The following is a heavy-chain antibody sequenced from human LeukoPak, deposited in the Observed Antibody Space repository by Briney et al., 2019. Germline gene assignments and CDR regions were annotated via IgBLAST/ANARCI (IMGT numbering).Heavy chain of an antibody. CDR1: GFTFSSSW. CDR3: ARPGSTWRFDY. CDR2: MKQDGSEK. Sequence: PGGSLRLSCAASGFTFSSSWMTCVRQAPGKGLEWVANMKQDGSEKYYVDSVKGRFAISRDNAKNALYLQRDSLRAEDKAVYYCARPGSTWRFDYWGQGTLVTVSS. V-gene: IGHV3-7*01. D-gene: IGHD2-2*01. J-gene: IGHJ4*02.